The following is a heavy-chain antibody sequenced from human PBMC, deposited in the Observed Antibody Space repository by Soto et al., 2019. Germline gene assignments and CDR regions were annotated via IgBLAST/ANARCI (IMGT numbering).Heavy chain of an antibody. CDR3: ARRRDFDY. Sequence: EVQLVESGGGLVQPGGSLRLSCAAPGFTFSSYWMSWVRQAPGKGLEWVANIKQDGSEKYYVDSVKGRFTISRDNAKNSLYLQMNSLRAEDTAVYYCARRRDFDYWGQGTLVTVSS. J-gene: IGHJ4*02. V-gene: IGHV3-7*01. CDR2: IKQDGSEK. CDR1: GFTFSSYW. D-gene: IGHD6-6*01.